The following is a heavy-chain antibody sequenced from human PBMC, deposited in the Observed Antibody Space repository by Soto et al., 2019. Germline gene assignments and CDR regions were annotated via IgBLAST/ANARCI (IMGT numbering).Heavy chain of an antibody. CDR2: IYYSGST. V-gene: IGHV4-39*01. Sequence: PSETLSLTCTVSGGSISSSSYYWGWIRQPPGKGLEWIGSIYYSGSTYYNPSLKSRVTISVDTSKNQFSLKLSSVTAADTAVYYCATIAAAGRFVRMFYPWGQGTLVPVSS. J-gene: IGHJ5*02. CDR1: GGSISSSSYY. D-gene: IGHD6-13*01. CDR3: ATIAAAGRFVRMFYP.